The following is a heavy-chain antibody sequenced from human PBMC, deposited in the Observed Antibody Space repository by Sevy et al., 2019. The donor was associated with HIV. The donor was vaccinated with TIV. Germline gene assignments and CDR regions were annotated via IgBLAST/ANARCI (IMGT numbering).Heavy chain of an antibody. CDR1: GFTFSRYS. Sequence: GESLKISCAASGFTFSRYSMNWVRQAPGKGLEWISYISSNSAAIYYPDSVKGRFTVSRDNANTALSLQMNSLSDDDTAVYYCARGPDCGGDCDVGFYYPLDVWDQGTTVTVSS. V-gene: IGHV3-48*02. CDR3: ARGPDCGGDCDVGFYYPLDV. J-gene: IGHJ6*02. CDR2: ISSNSAAI. D-gene: IGHD2-21*02.